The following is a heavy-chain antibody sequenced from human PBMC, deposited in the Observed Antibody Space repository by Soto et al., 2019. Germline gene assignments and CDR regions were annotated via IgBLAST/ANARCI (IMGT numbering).Heavy chain of an antibody. CDR3: VRDSHPGYLAF. J-gene: IGHJ4*02. CDR2: LKQDGSGK. Sequence: PGGSLRLSCAASGFIFRDYWLSWVRQTPDKGLEWVANLKQDGSGKFYAGSVEGRFSISRDNAKNSLYLQMDSLRVEDTAVYYCVRDSHPGYLAFWGLGTSDTVSS. V-gene: IGHV3-7*05. CDR1: GFIFRDYW.